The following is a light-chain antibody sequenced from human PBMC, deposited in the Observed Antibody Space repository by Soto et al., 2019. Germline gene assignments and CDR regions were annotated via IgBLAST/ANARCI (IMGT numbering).Light chain of an antibody. V-gene: IGLV2-23*02. Sequence: QSVLTQPASVSGSPGQSITISCTGTSSDVGLYNIVSWYQQHPGKAPKLMIYEVNKRPSGVSNRFSGSKSGNTASLTISGLQAEDEADYYCCSYAGASTYVFGGGTKVTV. CDR1: SSDVGLYNI. J-gene: IGLJ1*01. CDR2: EVN. CDR3: CSYAGASTYV.